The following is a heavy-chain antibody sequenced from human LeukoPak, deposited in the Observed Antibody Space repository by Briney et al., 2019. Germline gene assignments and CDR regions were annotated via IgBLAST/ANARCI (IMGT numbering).Heavy chain of an antibody. Sequence: SVKVSCKESGGTFTRYVISWVRQAPGQGLEWMGRIIPFLGVVNYAQKFQGRVTITADKSTRTAYMELSSLRYEDTPMYYCAREQTVTNYFDYWGQGTLVTVSS. CDR1: GGTFTRYV. D-gene: IGHD2-21*02. V-gene: IGHV1-69*04. CDR3: AREQTVTNYFDY. J-gene: IGHJ4*02. CDR2: IIPFLGVV.